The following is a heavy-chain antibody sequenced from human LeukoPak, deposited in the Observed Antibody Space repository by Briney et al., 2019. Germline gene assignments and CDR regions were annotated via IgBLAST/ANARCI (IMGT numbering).Heavy chain of an antibody. CDR3: ACIPPDGYNFIFVG. CDR1: GGSFSGYY. D-gene: IGHD5-24*01. CDR2: INHSGST. V-gene: IGHV4-34*01. J-gene: IGHJ4*02. Sequence: PSETLSLTCAVYGGSFSGYYWSWIRQPPGKGLEWIGEINHSGSTNYNPSLKSRVTISVDTSKNQFSLKLNSVTAADTAVYYCACIPPDGYNFIFVGWGQGTLVTVSS.